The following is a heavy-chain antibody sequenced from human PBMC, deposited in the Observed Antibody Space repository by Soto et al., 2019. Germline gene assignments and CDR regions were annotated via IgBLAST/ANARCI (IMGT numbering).Heavy chain of an antibody. CDR1: GGSISSSNW. J-gene: IGHJ4*02. D-gene: IGHD6-13*01. Sequence: QVQLQESGPGLVKPSGTLSLTCAVSGGSISSSNWWSWVRQPPGKGLEWIGEIYHSGSTNYNPSLKSRVTFXXXKXXNQFSLKLSSVTAADTAVYYCARAAMGGSSWPFDYWGQGTLVTVSS. CDR2: IYHSGST. CDR3: ARAAMGGSSWPFDY. V-gene: IGHV4-4*02.